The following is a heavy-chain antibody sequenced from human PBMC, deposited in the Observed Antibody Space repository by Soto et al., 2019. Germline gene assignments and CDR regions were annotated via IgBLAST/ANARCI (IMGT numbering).Heavy chain of an antibody. V-gene: IGHV5-51*01. CDR3: ARQGVYTQYNWNDFGY. J-gene: IGHJ4*02. Sequence: GESLKISCKGSGYTFTNYWIVWVRQMPGEGLEWMGIINPSDSDTRYSSSFRGQVTISVDKSISTAYLQWNSLKASDTAMYYCARQGVYTQYNWNDFGYWGQGILVTVSS. CDR2: INPSDSDT. D-gene: IGHD1-20*01. CDR1: GYTFTNYW.